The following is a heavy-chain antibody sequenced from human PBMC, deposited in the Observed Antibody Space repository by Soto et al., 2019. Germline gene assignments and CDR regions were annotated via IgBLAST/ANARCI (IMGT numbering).Heavy chain of an antibody. CDR1: GGTFSSYT. D-gene: IGHD5-12*01. CDR3: AGDRGGRDGYNFYGY. J-gene: IGHJ4*02. Sequence: QVQLVQSGAEVKKPGSSVKVSCKASGGTFSSYTISWVRQAPGQGLEWMGRIIPILGIANYAQKFQGRVTITADKSTSTAYMELSSLRSEDTAVYYCAGDRGGRDGYNFYGYWGQGTLGTVSS. CDR2: IIPILGIA. V-gene: IGHV1-69*08.